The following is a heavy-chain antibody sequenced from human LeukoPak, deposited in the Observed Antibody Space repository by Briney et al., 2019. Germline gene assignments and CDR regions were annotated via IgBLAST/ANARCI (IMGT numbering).Heavy chain of an antibody. CDR1: GFTFGDYA. V-gene: IGHV3-49*04. D-gene: IGHD1-1*01. Sequence: GGSLRLSCTASGFTFGDYAMSWVRQAPGKGLEWVGFIRSKAYGGTTEYAASVKGRFTISRDDSKSIAYLQMNSLKTEDTAVYYCTRTGTPYYYYGMDVWGQGTTVTVPS. CDR2: IRSKAYGGTT. CDR3: TRTGTPYYYYGMDV. J-gene: IGHJ6*02.